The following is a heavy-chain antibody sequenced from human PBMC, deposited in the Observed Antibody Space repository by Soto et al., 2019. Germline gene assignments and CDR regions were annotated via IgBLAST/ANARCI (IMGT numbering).Heavy chain of an antibody. CDR1: GFTFSSYA. CDR2: ISYDGSDK. V-gene: IGHV3-30*18. D-gene: IGHD3-16*02. CDR3: AKALGELSPESYDY. Sequence: QVQLVESGGGVVQPGRSLRLSCAASGFTFSSYAMHWVRQAPGKGLEWVAVISYDGSDKYYADSVKGRFTISRDNSKNTLKLQMNSLRADYTAVYYCAKALGELSPESYDYWGQGTLITVSS. J-gene: IGHJ4*02.